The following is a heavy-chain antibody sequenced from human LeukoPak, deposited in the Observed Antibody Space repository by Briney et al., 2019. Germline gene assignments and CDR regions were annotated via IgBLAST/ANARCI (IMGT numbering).Heavy chain of an antibody. V-gene: IGHV1-2*02. CDR2: INPNSGDT. Sequence: ASVKVSCKASGYTFTDYYMHWVRQAPGQGFEWMGWINPNSGDTNYAQKFQGRVTMTRDTSISTAHMELSRLRSDDTVVYYCARANFLYCSSTTCLFDYWGQGTLVIVSS. D-gene: IGHD2-2*01. CDR1: GYTFTDYY. J-gene: IGHJ4*02. CDR3: ARANFLYCSSTTCLFDY.